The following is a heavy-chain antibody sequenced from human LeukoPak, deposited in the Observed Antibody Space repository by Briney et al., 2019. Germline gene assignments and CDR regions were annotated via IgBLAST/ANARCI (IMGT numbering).Heavy chain of an antibody. D-gene: IGHD6-13*01. J-gene: IGHJ6*02. CDR2: ISWNSGSI. CDR3: AKNKGPRTYSSNLLDV. CDR1: GFTFDDYA. Sequence: PGRSLRLSCAASGFTFDDYAMHWVRQAPGKGLEWVSGISWNSGSIGYADSVKGRFTISRDNAKNSLYLQMNSLRAEDTALYYCAKNKGPRTYSSNLLDVWGQGTTVTVSS. V-gene: IGHV3-9*01.